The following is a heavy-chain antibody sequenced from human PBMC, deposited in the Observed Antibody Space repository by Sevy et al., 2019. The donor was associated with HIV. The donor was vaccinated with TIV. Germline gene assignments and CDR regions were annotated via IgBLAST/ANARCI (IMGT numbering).Heavy chain of an antibody. CDR2: INPNSGGT. V-gene: IGHV1-2*06. J-gene: IGHJ6*02. D-gene: IGHD3-10*01. CDR3: ARDSEKTYGSGSYYKYYYYYGMDV. CDR1: GYTFTGYY. Sequence: ASVKVSCKASGYTFTGYYMHWVRQAPGQGLEWMGRINPNSGGTNYAQKFQGRVTMTRDTSISTAYMELGRLRSDDTAVYYCARDSEKTYGSGSYYKYYYYYGMDVWGQGTTVTVSS.